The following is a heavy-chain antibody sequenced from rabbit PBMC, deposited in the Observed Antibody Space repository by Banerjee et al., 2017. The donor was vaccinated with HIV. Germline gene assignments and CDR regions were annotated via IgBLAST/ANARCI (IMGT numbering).Heavy chain of an antibody. Sequence: QSLEESGGDLVKPGASLTLTCTASGFSFSSNYIMCWVRQAPGKGLEWIGCIGAGSGSTYYASWAKGRFTISKTSSTTVTLQMTGLTAADTATYFCARDRLAGYFFDLWGPGTLVTVS. CDR1: GFSFSSNYI. D-gene: IGHD4-1*01. J-gene: IGHJ4*01. V-gene: IGHV1S40*01. CDR2: IGAGSGST. CDR3: ARDRLAGYFFDL.